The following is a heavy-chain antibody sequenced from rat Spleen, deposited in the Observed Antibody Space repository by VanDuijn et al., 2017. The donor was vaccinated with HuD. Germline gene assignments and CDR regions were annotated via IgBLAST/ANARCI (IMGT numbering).Heavy chain of an antibody. D-gene: IGHD1-6*01. CDR3: ARRDYVYTFAY. J-gene: IGHJ2*01. CDR2: ISPSGGST. Sequence: EVQLVESDGGLVQPGRSRKLSCVASGFTFSDYYMAWVRQAPTKGLEWVAAISPSGGSTFYRDSVKGRFTISRENVKSTLYLQMDSLRSEDTATYYCARRDYVYTFAYWGQGVMVTVSS. V-gene: IGHV5-25*01. CDR1: GFTFSDYY.